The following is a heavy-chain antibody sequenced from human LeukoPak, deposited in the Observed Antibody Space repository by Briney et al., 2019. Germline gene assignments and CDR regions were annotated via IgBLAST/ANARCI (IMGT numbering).Heavy chain of an antibody. J-gene: IGHJ4*02. D-gene: IGHD6-13*01. V-gene: IGHV1-69*04. CDR2: IIPILGIA. Sequence: SVKVSCKASGGTFSSYAISWVRQAPGQGLEWMGRIIPILGIANYAQKFQGRVTITADKSTSTAYMELSSLRSEDTAVYYCARYSSSWPHFDYWGQGTLATVSS. CDR3: ARYSSSWPHFDY. CDR1: GGTFSSYA.